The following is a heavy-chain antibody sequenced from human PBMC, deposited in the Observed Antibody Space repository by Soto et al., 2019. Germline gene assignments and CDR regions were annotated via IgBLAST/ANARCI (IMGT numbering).Heavy chain of an antibody. Sequence: QVQLQESGPGLVKPSETLSLTCTVSGGSISSYYWSWIRQPPGKGLEWIGYIYYSGSTNYNPSLKSRVTISVVTSKNQCSLKLSSVPAADTAVYYCARPHGGSICWENWFDPGGQGTLVTVSS. CDR3: ARPHGGSICWENWFDP. J-gene: IGHJ5*02. CDR2: IYYSGST. D-gene: IGHD6-13*01. CDR1: GGSISSYY. V-gene: IGHV4-59*01.